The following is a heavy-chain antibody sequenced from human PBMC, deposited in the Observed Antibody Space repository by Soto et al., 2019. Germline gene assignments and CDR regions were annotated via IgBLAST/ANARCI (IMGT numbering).Heavy chain of an antibody. J-gene: IGHJ3*02. CDR1: GFTFSSYW. D-gene: IGHD6-19*01. CDR2: IKQDGSEK. V-gene: IGHV3-7*01. CDR3: ARDLEQWLADAFDI. Sequence: PGGSLRLSCAASGFTFSSYWMSWVRQAPGKGLEWVANIKQDGSEKYYVDSVKGRFTISRDNAKNSLYLQMNSLRAEDTAVYYCARDLEQWLADAFDIWGQGTMVTRLL.